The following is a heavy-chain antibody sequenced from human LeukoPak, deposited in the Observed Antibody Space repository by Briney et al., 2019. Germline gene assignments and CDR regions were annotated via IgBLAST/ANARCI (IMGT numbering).Heavy chain of an antibody. Sequence: GRSLRLSCAASGFNLNTYAMHWVRQAPGKGLEWVAVMPYAGSNKYYADSVKGRFTISRDNSKNTLFLHMNSLRPDDTAVYYCAKDGGSGSGGSSDYWGQGTLVTVSS. CDR3: AKDGGSGSGGSSDY. CDR1: GFNLNTYA. D-gene: IGHD2-15*01. V-gene: IGHV3-30*04. J-gene: IGHJ4*02. CDR2: MPYAGSNK.